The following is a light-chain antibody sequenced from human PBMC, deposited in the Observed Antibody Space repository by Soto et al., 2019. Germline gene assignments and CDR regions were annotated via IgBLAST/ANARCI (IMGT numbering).Light chain of an antibody. CDR2: GAS. CDR3: KQYGNSPQT. J-gene: IGKJ1*01. V-gene: IGKV3-20*01. Sequence: EIVMTQSPATLSVSPGERATLSCRASESVSSSSLAWYQQKPGQAPRLLIYGASSRATGIQNRFSGSGSGTDFTLTISRLEPEDFAVYYCKQYGNSPQTFGQGTKVDIK. CDR1: ESVSSSS.